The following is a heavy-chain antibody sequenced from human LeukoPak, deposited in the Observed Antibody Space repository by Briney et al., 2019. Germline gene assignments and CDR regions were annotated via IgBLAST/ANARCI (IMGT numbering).Heavy chain of an antibody. CDR2: IRSKANSYAT. D-gene: IGHD4-11*01. CDR1: GFTFSDSA. V-gene: IGHV3-73*01. CDR3: TRHQMTTVTTSVMDV. J-gene: IGHJ6*02. Sequence: PGGPLKLSCAASGFTFSDSAMHWVRQASGKGLEGVGGIRSKANSYATAYAASVKGRFTISRDDSKNTACLQMNSLKTEDTAVYYCTRHQMTTVTTSVMDVWGQGTTVTVSS.